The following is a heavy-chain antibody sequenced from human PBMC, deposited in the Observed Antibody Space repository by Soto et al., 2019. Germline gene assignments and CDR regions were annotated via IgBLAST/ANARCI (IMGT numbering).Heavy chain of an antibody. CDR1: GSSVNSGNYY. V-gene: IGHV4-61*01. CDR2: VYKSGSA. Sequence: QVQLQESGPGLVRPSETLSLTCSVSGSSVNSGNYYWSWIRQPPGKGLEWIGYVYKSGSANYNPSLKSRLTISVDTAKNEFSLNLRSVTAADTAVYYCARRIVWASAFDFWGQGTLVRVSS. CDR3: ARRIVWASAFDF. J-gene: IGHJ4*02. D-gene: IGHD2-21*01.